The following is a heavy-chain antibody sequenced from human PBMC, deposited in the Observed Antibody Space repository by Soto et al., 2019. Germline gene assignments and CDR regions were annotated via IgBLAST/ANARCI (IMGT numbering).Heavy chain of an antibody. D-gene: IGHD6-19*01. CDR2: IYSAGST. CDR1: VTVSSNY. J-gene: IGHJ4*02. CDR3: ARDAVAVAGTDY. Sequence: EVQLVESGGGLVQPGGSLRLSCAASVTVSSNYMTWVRQAPGKGLEWVSVIYSAGSTYYADSVKGRFTISRDNSRNTLYLQMNGLGVEDTGGYYCARDAVAVAGTDYWGQGTLVTVSS. V-gene: IGHV3-66*01.